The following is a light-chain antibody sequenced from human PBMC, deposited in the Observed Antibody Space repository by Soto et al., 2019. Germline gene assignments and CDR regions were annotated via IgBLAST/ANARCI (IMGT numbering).Light chain of an antibody. Sequence: ETVLTQSPGPLSLSPGERATLSFRASQTIRSTYLAWYRQTPGQAPRLLLYGPSNSATGIAARCSGSGSVTYFTLIISRLETADFALYYCQQYGSSPWTFGQGTKVEIK. CDR1: QTIRSTY. CDR2: GPS. V-gene: IGKV3-20*01. J-gene: IGKJ1*01. CDR3: QQYGSSPWT.